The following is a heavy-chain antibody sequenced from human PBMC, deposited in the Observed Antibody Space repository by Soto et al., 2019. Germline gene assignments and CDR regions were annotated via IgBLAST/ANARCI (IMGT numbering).Heavy chain of an antibody. Sequence: PGGSLRLSCAASGFAFTSFAVSWVRQAPGKGLEWVSAISGSGGATYYADSVKGRFTISRDNSKNTLYLQMNSLRAEDTAVYYCAKDRNYYDSSGYHDYWGQGTLVTVSS. CDR1: GFAFTSFA. CDR3: AKDRNYYDSSGYHDY. CDR2: ISGSGGAT. D-gene: IGHD3-22*01. J-gene: IGHJ4*02. V-gene: IGHV3-23*01.